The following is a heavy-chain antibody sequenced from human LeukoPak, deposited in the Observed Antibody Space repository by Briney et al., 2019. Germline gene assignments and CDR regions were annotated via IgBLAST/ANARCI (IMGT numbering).Heavy chain of an antibody. J-gene: IGHJ4*02. D-gene: IGHD3-9*01. CDR3: ARATILTGYPVFDY. V-gene: IGHV1-2*02. Sequence: ASVKVSCKASGYTFIDYYMHWVRQAPGQGLEWMGWINPNSGATNYAQKFQGRVTMTRDTSISTAYMELSRLRSDDTAVYYCARATILTGYPVFDYWGQGTLVTVSS. CDR1: GYTFIDYY. CDR2: INPNSGAT.